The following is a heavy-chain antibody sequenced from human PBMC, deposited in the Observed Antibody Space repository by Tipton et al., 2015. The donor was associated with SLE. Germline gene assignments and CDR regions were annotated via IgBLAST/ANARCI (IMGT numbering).Heavy chain of an antibody. D-gene: IGHD2-21*01. V-gene: IGHV4-30-2*01. CDR2: IYHSVST. Sequence: TLSLTCTVSGGSISSPAYSWNWIRQPPGKGLEWIGSIYHSVSTSYNPSLKSRVTISVDRYTNHFSLKLSSVTAADTAVYYCASGPYCAGDCLSPLIYWGQGTLVTVSS. CDR3: ASGPYCAGDCLSPLIY. J-gene: IGHJ4*02. CDR1: GGSISSPAYS.